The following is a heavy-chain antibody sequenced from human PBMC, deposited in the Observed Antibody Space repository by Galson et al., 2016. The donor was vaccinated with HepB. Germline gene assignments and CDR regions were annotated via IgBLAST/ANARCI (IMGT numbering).Heavy chain of an antibody. CDR1: GFTFNNFG. CDR2: ISSDGIDK. Sequence: SLRLSCAASGFTFNNFGLLWVRQAPGKGLEWVSRISSDGIDKYYADSVKGRFTISRDNSKNTVFLQMNSVRLEDTAVYYCAKEGSAIWHKWFDYWGQGSLVTVSS. D-gene: IGHD2-15*01. V-gene: IGHV3-30*18. CDR3: AKEGSAIWHKWFDY. J-gene: IGHJ4*02.